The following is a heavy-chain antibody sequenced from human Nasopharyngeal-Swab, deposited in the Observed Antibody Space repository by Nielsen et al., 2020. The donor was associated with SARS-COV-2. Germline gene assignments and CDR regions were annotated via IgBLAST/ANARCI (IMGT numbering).Heavy chain of an antibody. V-gene: IGHV3-30*18. J-gene: IGHJ3*02. CDR2: ISYDGSNK. CDR1: GFTFSSYG. CDR3: VKSSGGSPRRAFDI. Sequence: GESLKISCAASGFTFSSYGMHWVRQAPGKGLEWVAVISYDGSNKYYADSVKGRFTISRDNSKNTLYLQMNSLRAEDTAVYYCVKSSGGSPRRAFDIWGQGTMVTVSS. D-gene: IGHD2-15*01.